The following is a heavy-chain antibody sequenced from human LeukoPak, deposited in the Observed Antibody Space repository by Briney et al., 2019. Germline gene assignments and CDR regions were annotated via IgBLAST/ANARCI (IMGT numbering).Heavy chain of an antibody. D-gene: IGHD6-19*01. J-gene: IGHJ4*02. CDR2: ISYDGSNK. CDR3: AKDRWRAVAGYFDY. Sequence: PGGSPRLSCAASGFTFSSYGMHWVRQAPGKGLEWVAVISYDGSNKYYADSVKGRFTISRDNSKNTLYLQMNSLRAEDTAVYYCAKDRWRAVAGYFDYWGQGTLVTVSS. V-gene: IGHV3-30*18. CDR1: GFTFSSYG.